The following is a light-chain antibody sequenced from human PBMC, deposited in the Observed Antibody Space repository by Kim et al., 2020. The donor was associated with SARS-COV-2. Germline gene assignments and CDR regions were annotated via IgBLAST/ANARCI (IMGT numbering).Light chain of an antibody. V-gene: IGLV1-44*01. CDR3: AAWDDSLHGVI. Sequence: GQCVTISCSGSGTNIGGNTVNWYQQLQGTAPKLLIFGNDKRPSGGPDRFSGSRSGTSASLAISGLQSEDEADYYCAAWDDSLHGVIFGGGTQLTVL. CDR1: GTNIGGNT. CDR2: GND. J-gene: IGLJ2*01.